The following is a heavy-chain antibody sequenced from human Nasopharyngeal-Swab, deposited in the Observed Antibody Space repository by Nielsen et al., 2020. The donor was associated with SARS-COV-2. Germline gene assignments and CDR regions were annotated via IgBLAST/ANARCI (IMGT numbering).Heavy chain of an antibody. Sequence: GESLKISCATSGFTFSTYWMTWVRQAPGKGLEWVANIKQDGSEKYYIDSVKGRFTISRDNSKNTLYLQMNSLRAEDTAIYYCAKDPYSGTYKGFDYWGQGTLVTVYS. CDR1: GFTFSTYW. D-gene: IGHD1-26*01. CDR2: IKQDGSEK. CDR3: AKDPYSGTYKGFDY. V-gene: IGHV3-7*03. J-gene: IGHJ4*02.